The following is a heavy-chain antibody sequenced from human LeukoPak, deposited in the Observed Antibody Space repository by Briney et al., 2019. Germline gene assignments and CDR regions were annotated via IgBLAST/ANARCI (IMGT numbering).Heavy chain of an antibody. CDR2: IAYDGSKQ. J-gene: IGHJ1*01. D-gene: IGHD3-3*01. V-gene: IGHV3-33*06. Sequence: GGSLRLSCAASGFTFSSYGMFWVRQAPGKGLEWVAVIAYDGSKQCYADSVKGRFTISRDNSKNTLYLQMNSLRAEDTAVYYCAKGDFWNGLGEYFLYWGQGTLVTVSS. CDR1: GFTFSSYG. CDR3: AKGDFWNGLGEYFLY.